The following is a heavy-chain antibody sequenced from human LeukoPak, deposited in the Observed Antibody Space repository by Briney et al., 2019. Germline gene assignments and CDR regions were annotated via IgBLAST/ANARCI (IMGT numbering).Heavy chain of an antibody. V-gene: IGHV3-23*01. CDR3: AKDKLPTAMFTYVY. D-gene: IGHD2-2*01. J-gene: IGHJ4*02. CDR2: ITYSGDNT. Sequence: GGSLRLSCATSGFTFTSAWMSWVRQTPGKGLEWVSGITYSGDNTYYAGSVKGRFTISRDNSRNTLFLQMDSLRAEDTAVFYCAKDKLPTAMFTYVYWGQGTLVTVYS. CDR1: GFTFTSAW.